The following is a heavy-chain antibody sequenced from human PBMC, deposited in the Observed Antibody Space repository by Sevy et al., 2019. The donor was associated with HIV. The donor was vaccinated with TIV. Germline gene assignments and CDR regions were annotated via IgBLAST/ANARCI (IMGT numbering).Heavy chain of an antibody. Sequence: GGSLRLSCAASGFTFSVYWMNWVRQAPGKGLEWVATMKEDGSEKYYVDSVKGRFTISRDNAKNSLYLQMSSLRAEDTGVYYGVREGVGGYSYSLDYWGQGTLVTVSS. J-gene: IGHJ4*02. V-gene: IGHV3-7*01. CDR2: MKEDGSEK. D-gene: IGHD5-18*01. CDR3: VREGVGGYSYSLDY. CDR1: GFTFSVYW.